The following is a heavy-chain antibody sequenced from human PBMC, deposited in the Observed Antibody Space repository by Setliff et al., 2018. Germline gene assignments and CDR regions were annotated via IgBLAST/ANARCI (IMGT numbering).Heavy chain of an antibody. Sequence: GGSLRLSCGTSGFTFDVSGMSWVRQAPGKGLEWVSYISSSSSTIYYADSVKGRFTISRDNAKNSLYLQMNSLRAEDTAVYYCARDGAEGSGSYGWAFGIGGQGTMVTVSS. CDR3: ARDGAEGSGSYGWAFGI. CDR1: GFTFDVSG. V-gene: IGHV3-48*01. J-gene: IGHJ3*02. CDR2: ISSSSSTI. D-gene: IGHD3-10*01.